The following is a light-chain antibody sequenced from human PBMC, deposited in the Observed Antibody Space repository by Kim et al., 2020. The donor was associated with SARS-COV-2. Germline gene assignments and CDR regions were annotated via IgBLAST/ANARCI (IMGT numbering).Light chain of an antibody. CDR1: QGISSY. V-gene: IGKV1-8*01. Sequence: AFTGDRVTSTCRASQGISSYLAWYQQKPGKAPKLLIYAASTLQSGVPSRFSGSGSGTDFTLTISCLQSEDFATYYCQQYYSYPLTFGGGTKVDIK. CDR3: QQYYSYPLT. CDR2: AAS. J-gene: IGKJ4*01.